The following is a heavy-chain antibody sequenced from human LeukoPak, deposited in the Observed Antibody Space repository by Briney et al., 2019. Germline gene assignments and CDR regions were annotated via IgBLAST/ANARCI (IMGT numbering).Heavy chain of an antibody. CDR3: AVTATPPQSQLLLGYYYYGMDV. CDR1: GFTFSSYA. D-gene: IGHD2-2*01. CDR2: ISGNGGST. V-gene: IGHV3-23*01. Sequence: GGSLRLSCAASGFTFSSYAMSWVRQAPGKGLEWVSAISGNGGSTYYADSVKGRFTISRENSKNTLYLQMNSLRAEDTAVYYCAVTATPPQSQLLLGYYYYGMDVWGQGTTVTVSS. J-gene: IGHJ6*02.